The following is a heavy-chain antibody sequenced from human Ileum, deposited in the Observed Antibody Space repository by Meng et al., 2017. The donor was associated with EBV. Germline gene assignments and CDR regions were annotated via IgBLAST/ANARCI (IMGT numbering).Heavy chain of an antibody. Sequence: ESGPGLVQPWGNLSITCAGAGGSISSSNWWSWVRQAPGKGLEWIGEIHHTESTNYNPSLKSRVTISVDKSKNQFSLKLSSVTAADTAVYYCAREGYSDSSGYYSLDYWGQGSLVTVSS. CDR3: AREGYSDSSGYYSLDY. V-gene: IGHV4-4*02. CDR2: IHHTEST. CDR1: GGSISSSNW. D-gene: IGHD3-22*01. J-gene: IGHJ4*02.